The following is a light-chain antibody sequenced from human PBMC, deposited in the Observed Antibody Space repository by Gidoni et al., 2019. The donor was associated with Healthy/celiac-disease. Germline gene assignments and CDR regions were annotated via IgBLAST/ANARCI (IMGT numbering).Light chain of an antibody. Sequence: DIVMTQSPESLAVSLGERATINCKSSQSVLYSSNHKNYLAWYQQKPGQPPKLLIYWASTRESGVPDRFSGSGSGTDFTLTISSLQAEDVAVYYCQQYYSTPDTFGQGTKLEIK. V-gene: IGKV4-1*01. CDR2: WAS. CDR3: QQYYSTPDT. CDR1: QSVLYSSNHKNY. J-gene: IGKJ2*01.